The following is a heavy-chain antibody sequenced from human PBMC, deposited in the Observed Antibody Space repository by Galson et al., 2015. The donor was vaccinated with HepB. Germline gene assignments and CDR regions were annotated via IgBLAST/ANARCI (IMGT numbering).Heavy chain of an antibody. V-gene: IGHV3-15*07. CDR3: TTPIGSGSYYDYYYYMDV. CDR1: GFTFSNAW. CDR2: IKSKTDGGTT. D-gene: IGHD3-10*01. J-gene: IGHJ6*03. Sequence: SLRLSCAASGFTFSNAWMDWVRQAPGKGLEWVGRIKSKTDGGTTDYAAPVKGRFTISRDDSKNTLYLQMNSLKTEDTAVYYCTTPIGSGSYYDYYYYMDVWGKGTTVTVSS.